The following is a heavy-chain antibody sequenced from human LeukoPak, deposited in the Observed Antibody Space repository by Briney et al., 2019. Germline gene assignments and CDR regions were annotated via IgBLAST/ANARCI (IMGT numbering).Heavy chain of an antibody. CDR3: AKSRAPTAAPDAFHI. CDR1: GFIFSNYG. V-gene: IGHV3-30*02. D-gene: IGHD1-14*01. Sequence: PGGSLRLSCTASGFIFSNYGIHWVRQAPGKGLEWVAFIGHGGTNEYYADSVKGRFTISRDNSKKSLYLQMTSLRVEDTAIYYCAKSRAPTAAPDAFHIWGQGTMVTVSS. CDR2: IGHGGTNE. J-gene: IGHJ3*02.